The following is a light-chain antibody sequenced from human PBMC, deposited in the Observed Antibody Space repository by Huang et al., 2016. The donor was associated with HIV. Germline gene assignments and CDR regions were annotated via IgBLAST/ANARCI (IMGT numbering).Light chain of an antibody. CDR3: HQYYATGT. CDR2: WAS. J-gene: IGKJ1*01. CDR1: QSLLYSSNNKNY. Sequence: DIVMTQSPDSLAVSLGERATINSKSSQSLLYSSNNKNYLAWYQQKPGQPPKLLIYWASTRESGVPDRFSGSGSETDFTLTISSLQAEDVAVYYCHQYYATGTFGQGTKVEI. V-gene: IGKV4-1*01.